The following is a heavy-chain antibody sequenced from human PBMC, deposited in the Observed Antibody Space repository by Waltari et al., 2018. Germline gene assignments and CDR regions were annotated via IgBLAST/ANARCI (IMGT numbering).Heavy chain of an antibody. Sequence: EVQLVESGGGLMQPGGSLRLSCATSDFTVNTHYGNWGPQAPGKVLEWVSVIHGDGRKHYADSVKGRFTISRDSSKNTVYLQMDSLRVGDAAVYYCTRDRGSYSSSGYALGGMHYWGQGTLVTVSS. CDR3: TRDRGSYSSSGYALGGMHY. D-gene: IGHD3-16*01. V-gene: IGHV3-53*01. CDR2: IHGDGRK. J-gene: IGHJ4*02. CDR1: DFTVNTHY.